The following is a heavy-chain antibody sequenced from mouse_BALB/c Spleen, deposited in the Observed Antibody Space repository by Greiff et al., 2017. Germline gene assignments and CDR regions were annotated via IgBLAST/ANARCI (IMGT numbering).Heavy chain of an antibody. D-gene: IGHD1-1*01. CDR1: GYTFTDYA. V-gene: IGHV1-67*01. J-gene: IGHJ4*01. Sequence: VQLQQSGPELVRPGVSVKISCKGSGYTFTDYAMHWVKQSHAKSLEWIGVISTASGNTYYNQKFKGKATMTVDKSSSTVYMELAILTSEDSAIDYCAREEVFIPTPHYAMDYWGQGTSVTVSS. CDR2: ISTASGNT. CDR3: AREEVFIPTPHYAMDY.